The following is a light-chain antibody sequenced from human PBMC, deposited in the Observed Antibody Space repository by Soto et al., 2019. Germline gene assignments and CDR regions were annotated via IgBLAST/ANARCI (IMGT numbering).Light chain of an antibody. CDR3: HQYGVSPRHT. J-gene: IGKJ2*01. CDR2: GAS. Sequence: EIVLTQSPGTLSLSPGERATLSCRASQSISNHYLAWFQQKPGQAPRLLIYGASYRATGIPDRFRDSVSGTDSTLTITALAPQDFAVYQSHQYGVSPRHTFYQGTKLQIK. CDR1: QSISNHY. V-gene: IGKV3-20*01.